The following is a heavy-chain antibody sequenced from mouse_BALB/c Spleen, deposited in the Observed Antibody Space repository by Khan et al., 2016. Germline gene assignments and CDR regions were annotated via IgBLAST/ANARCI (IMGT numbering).Heavy chain of an antibody. J-gene: IGHJ2*01. Sequence: EVELVESGGGLVQPGGSLKLSCAASGFTFSTDGMPWVRQTPDKRLELVATINSNGGSTYYPDRVKGRFTISSDNAKNTLYRLMSSLNSEDTAIYYCARESHRYYLDYWGQGTTLTVSS. V-gene: IGHV5-6-3*01. CDR2: INSNGGST. CDR3: ARESHRYYLDY. D-gene: IGHD2-14*01. CDR1: GFTFSTDG.